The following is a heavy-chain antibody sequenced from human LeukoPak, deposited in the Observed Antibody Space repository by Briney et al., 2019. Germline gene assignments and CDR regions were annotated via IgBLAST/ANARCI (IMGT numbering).Heavy chain of an antibody. CDR1: GYSISSGYH. J-gene: IGHJ1*01. V-gene: IGHV4-38-2*02. CDR3: ARVVQSTDSSGFYLPEYFQH. Sequence: SETLSLTCTVSGYSISSGYHWGWIRQPPGKGLEWIGSIYHSGSTYYNPSLKSRVTISVDTSKNQFSLTLRSVTAADTAVYYCARVVQSTDSSGFYLPEYFQHWGQGTLVTVSS. CDR2: IYHSGST. D-gene: IGHD3-22*01.